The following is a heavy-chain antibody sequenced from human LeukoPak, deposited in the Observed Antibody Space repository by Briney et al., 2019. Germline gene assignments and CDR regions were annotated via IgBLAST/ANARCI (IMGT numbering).Heavy chain of an antibody. CDR3: AKDRKSSRGWYEAYYYYMDV. Sequence: PGGSLRLSCAASGFTFSSYAMSWVRQAPGKGLEWVSAISGSGGSTYYADSVKGRFTISRDNSKNTLYLQMNSLRAEDTAVYYCAKDRKSSRGWYEAYYYYMDVWGKGTTVTVSS. CDR2: ISGSGGST. CDR1: GFTFSSYA. D-gene: IGHD6-19*01. J-gene: IGHJ6*03. V-gene: IGHV3-23*01.